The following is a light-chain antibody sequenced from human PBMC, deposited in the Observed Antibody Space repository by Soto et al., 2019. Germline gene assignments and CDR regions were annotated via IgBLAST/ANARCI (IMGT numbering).Light chain of an antibody. CDR1: QSVSNS. Sequence: EIEWTQSPATLSLSPGERVTLSCRASQSVSNSLAWYQKKPGQPPSLLIYDVSNRATGIPARFSGSGSGTDFTLTISRLEPEDFAVYYCQQRSNWRVTFGGGTKGDNK. V-gene: IGKV3-11*01. CDR3: QQRSNWRVT. J-gene: IGKJ4*01. CDR2: DVS.